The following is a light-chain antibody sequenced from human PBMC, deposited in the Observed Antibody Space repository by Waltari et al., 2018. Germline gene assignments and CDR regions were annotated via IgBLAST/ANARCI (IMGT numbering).Light chain of an antibody. CDR2: DNN. V-gene: IGLV1-51*01. CDR3: GTWDSSLSAGV. Sequence: QSVLTQPPPVSAAPGHNVTISCSGSSSNIGNNYVSWYQQLPGTAPKLLIYDNNKRPSGIPDRFSGSKSGTSATLGITGLQTGDEADYYCGTWDSSLSAGVFGGGTKLTVL. CDR1: SSNIGNNY. J-gene: IGLJ3*02.